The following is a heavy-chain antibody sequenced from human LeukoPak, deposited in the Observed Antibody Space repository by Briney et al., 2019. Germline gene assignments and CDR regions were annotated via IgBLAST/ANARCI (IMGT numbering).Heavy chain of an antibody. CDR1: GFTFSSYA. J-gene: IGHJ5*02. D-gene: IGHD2-2*01. Sequence: GGSLRLSCAASGFTFSSYAMHWVRQAPGKGLKWVAVISYDGSNKYYADSVKGRFTISRDDSKNTLYLQMNSLRAEDTAVYYCARGNCSSASCYRFDPWGQGTLVTVSS. V-gene: IGHV3-30*04. CDR3: ARGNCSSASCYRFDP. CDR2: ISYDGSNK.